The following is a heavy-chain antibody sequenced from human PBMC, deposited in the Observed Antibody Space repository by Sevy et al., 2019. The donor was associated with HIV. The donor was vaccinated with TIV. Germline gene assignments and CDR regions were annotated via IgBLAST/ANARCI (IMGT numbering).Heavy chain of an antibody. V-gene: IGHV3-23*01. Sequence: GGSLRLSCAASGFTFNTHVMNWVRQAPGKGLEWVSSISGFGSTYYADSVRGRFTISRDNAKNTLYLQMNSLRADDTAVYYCAKVLNPALESMMEVTVRSLKGFDVWGQGTMVTVSS. CDR1: GFTFNTHV. J-gene: IGHJ3*01. CDR3: AKVLNPALESMMEVTVRSLKGFDV. D-gene: IGHD3-22*01. CDR2: ISGFGST.